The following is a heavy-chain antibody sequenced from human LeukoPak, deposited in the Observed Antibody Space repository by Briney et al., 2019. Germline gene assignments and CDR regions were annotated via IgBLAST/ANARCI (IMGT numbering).Heavy chain of an antibody. D-gene: IGHD2-15*01. Sequence: PGGSLRLSCAASGFTFSNYAMNWVRQAPGKGLEWVSGISGSGVGTYYKDSVKGRFTISRDNSKDTLYLQMNSLRAEDTAVYYCAKGFVVVVSATQSSWFDPWGQGTLVTVSS. CDR3: AKGFVVVVSATQSSWFDP. CDR2: ISGSGVGT. V-gene: IGHV3-23*01. CDR1: GFTFSNYA. J-gene: IGHJ5*02.